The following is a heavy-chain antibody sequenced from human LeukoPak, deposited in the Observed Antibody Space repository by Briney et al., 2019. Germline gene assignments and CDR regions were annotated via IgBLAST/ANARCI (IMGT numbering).Heavy chain of an antibody. D-gene: IGHD4-17*01. V-gene: IGHV3-48*01. CDR2: ITFSSSII. CDR1: GFTFSSYS. Sequence: GGSLRLSCAASGFTFSSYSMNWVRQAPGKGLEWVSYITFSSSIIYYADSVKGRFTISRDNAKNSLYLQMNSLRAEDTAVYYCARDRLHYGEYEKTFDYWGQGTLVSVSS. CDR3: ARDRLHYGEYEKTFDY. J-gene: IGHJ4*02.